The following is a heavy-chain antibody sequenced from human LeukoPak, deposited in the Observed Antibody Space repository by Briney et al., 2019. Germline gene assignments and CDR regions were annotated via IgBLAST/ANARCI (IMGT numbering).Heavy chain of an antibody. Sequence: TGGSLRLSCAASGFTVSSNYMSWVRQAPGKGLEGVSVIYSGGSTYYADSVKGRFTISRDNSKNTLYLQMNNLRAEDTAAYYCASGSGSYRTPYYYMDVWGKGTTVTVSS. CDR1: GFTVSSNY. CDR2: IYSGGST. V-gene: IGHV3-53*01. J-gene: IGHJ6*03. D-gene: IGHD3-10*01. CDR3: ASGSGSYRTPYYYMDV.